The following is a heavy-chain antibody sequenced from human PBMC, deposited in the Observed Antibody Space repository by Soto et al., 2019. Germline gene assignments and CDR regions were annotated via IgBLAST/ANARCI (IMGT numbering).Heavy chain of an antibody. Sequence: PVGSLRLSCAASGFTFSSYEMNWVRQAPGKGLEWVSYISSSGSTIYYADSVKGRFTISRDNAKNSLYLQMNSLRAEDTAVYYCAIRIAVAGSDYWGQGTQVTVSS. D-gene: IGHD6-19*01. J-gene: IGHJ4*02. CDR2: ISSSGSTI. V-gene: IGHV3-48*03. CDR1: GFTFSSYE. CDR3: AIRIAVAGSDY.